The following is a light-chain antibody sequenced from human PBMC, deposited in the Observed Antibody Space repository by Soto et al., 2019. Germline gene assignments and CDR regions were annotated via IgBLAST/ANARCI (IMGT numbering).Light chain of an antibody. CDR3: AAWDDSLDGWV. V-gene: IGLV1-44*01. Sequence: QSVLTQPPSASGTPGQRVTISCSGSHSHIGSNTANWYQLLPGTAPKLLIYSNNQRPSGVPDRFSGSKSGTSASLAISGPQSEDEADYYCAAWDDSLDGWVFGGGTKLTVL. CDR1: HSHIGSNT. J-gene: IGLJ3*02. CDR2: SNN.